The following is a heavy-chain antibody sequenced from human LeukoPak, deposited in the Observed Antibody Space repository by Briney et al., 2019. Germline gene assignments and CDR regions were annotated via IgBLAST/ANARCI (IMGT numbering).Heavy chain of an antibody. CDR3: ARSDVVVPAANWFDP. J-gene: IGHJ5*02. CDR1: GGSFSGYY. V-gene: IGHV4-34*01. CDR2: INHSGST. Sequence: PSETLSLTSAVYGGSFSGYYWSWIRQPPGKGLEWIGEINHSGSTNYNPSLKSRVTISVDTSKNQFSLKLSSVTAADTAVYYCARSDVVVPAANWFDPWGQGTLVTVSS. D-gene: IGHD2-2*01.